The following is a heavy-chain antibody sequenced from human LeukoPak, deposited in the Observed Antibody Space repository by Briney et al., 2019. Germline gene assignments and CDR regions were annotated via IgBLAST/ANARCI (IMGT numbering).Heavy chain of an antibody. CDR3: ARDRALSGHNGYYYTEVDY. J-gene: IGHJ4*02. D-gene: IGHD3-22*01. Sequence: RGSLRLSCADSGFTFSTSRTSWVCPSPGEGREWVSNINQDGSETYFLDSVKGRITISRDNIKNSLYLQLNSLRAEDTAVYYCARDRALSGHNGYYYTEVDYWGQGTLVTVFS. CDR1: GFTFSTSR. CDR2: INQDGSET. V-gene: IGHV3-7*01.